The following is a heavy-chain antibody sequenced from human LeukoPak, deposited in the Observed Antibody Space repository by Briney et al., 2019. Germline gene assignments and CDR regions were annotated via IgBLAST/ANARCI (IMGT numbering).Heavy chain of an antibody. J-gene: IGHJ6*02. V-gene: IGHV3-74*01. CDR1: GFTFSSHW. CDR2: VNSDGSRT. CDR3: ARERQYDMDV. Sequence: GGSLRLSRVASGFTFSSHWMHWVRQAPGSGLVWVSRVNSDGSRTSYADSVKGRFTISRDNAKNTLYLQMNSLRAEDMAVYYCARERQYDMDVWGQGTTVTVSS.